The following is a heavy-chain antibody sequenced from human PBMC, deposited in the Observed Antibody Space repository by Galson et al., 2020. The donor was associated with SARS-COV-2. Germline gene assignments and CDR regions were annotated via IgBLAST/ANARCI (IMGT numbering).Heavy chain of an antibody. Sequence: SETLSLTCAVYGGSFSGYYWSWIRQPPGKGLEWIGEINHSGSTNYNPSLKSRVTISVDTSKNQFSLKLSSVTAADTAVYYCATLFDYYDSSVYYVGDYWGHGTLVTVSS. V-gene: IGHV4-34*01. D-gene: IGHD3-22*01. CDR1: GGSFSGYY. CDR3: ATLFDYYDSSVYYVGDY. CDR2: INHSGST. J-gene: IGHJ4*01.